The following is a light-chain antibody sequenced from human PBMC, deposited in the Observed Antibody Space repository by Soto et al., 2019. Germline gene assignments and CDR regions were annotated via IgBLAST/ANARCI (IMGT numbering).Light chain of an antibody. CDR3: SSYTSSITLV. CDR2: DVS. V-gene: IGLV2-14*03. CDR1: SSDVGGYNY. Sequence: QSALTQPASVSESPGQSITNSCTGTSSDVGGYNYVSWYQQHPGKAPKLMIYDVSNRPSGVSNRFSGSKSGNTASLSISGLQAEDEADYYCSSYTSSITLVFGGGTNVTVL. J-gene: IGLJ2*01.